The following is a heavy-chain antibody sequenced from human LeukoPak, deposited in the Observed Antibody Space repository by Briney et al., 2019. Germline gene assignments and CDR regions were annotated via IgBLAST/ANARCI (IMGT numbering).Heavy chain of an antibody. J-gene: IGHJ4*02. CDR1: GFTFSSYG. CDR2: ISHDGSAK. D-gene: IGHD1-1*01. V-gene: IGHV3-30*18. CDR3: AKGPIATTGKFDY. Sequence: PGGSLRLSCAASGFTFSSYGMHSVRQAPGKGLEWMAVISHDGSAKYYADSVKGRFTIFRDNSKNTLQLQMNSLRPDDTAVYYCAKGPIATTGKFDYWGQGTLVTVSS.